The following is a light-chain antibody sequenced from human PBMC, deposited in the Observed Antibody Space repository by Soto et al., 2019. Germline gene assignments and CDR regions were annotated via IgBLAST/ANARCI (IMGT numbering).Light chain of an antibody. CDR1: QDIRTE. CDR3: LQDFKYPRT. V-gene: IGKV1-6*01. CDR2: GTF. J-gene: IGKJ1*01. Sequence: AIQMTQSPSSLSASVGDRVTITCRASQDIRTELGWYQQKPVKAPRLLIYGTFSLHSGVPSRFSGSVSGTDFTLTISRLQPDDFATYYCLQDFKYPRTFGQGTKVEVK.